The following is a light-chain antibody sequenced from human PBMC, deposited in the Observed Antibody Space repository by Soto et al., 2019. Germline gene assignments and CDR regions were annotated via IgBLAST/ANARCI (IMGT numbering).Light chain of an antibody. V-gene: IGKV3-15*01. CDR2: DAS. J-gene: IGKJ5*01. CDR1: QSVSSN. Sequence: EIVMTQSPATLSVSPGERATLSCRASQSVSSNLAWHQQKPGQAPRILVYDASTRATGIPARFSGSGSGTEFTLTISSLQSEDFAVYYCQQYHNWPITFGQGTRLENK. CDR3: QQYHNWPIT.